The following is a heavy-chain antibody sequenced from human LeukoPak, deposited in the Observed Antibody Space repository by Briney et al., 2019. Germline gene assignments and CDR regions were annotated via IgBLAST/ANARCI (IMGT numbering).Heavy chain of an antibody. D-gene: IGHD2-2*01. Sequence: ASVKVSCKASGYTFTGYYMHWVRQAPGQGLEWMGWINPNSGGTNYAQKFQGRVTMTRDTSISTAYMELSRLGSDDTAVYYCARDLSYCSSTSCYYFDYWGQGTLVTVSS. CDR1: GYTFTGYY. V-gene: IGHV1-2*02. CDR2: INPNSGGT. CDR3: ARDLSYCSSTSCYYFDY. J-gene: IGHJ4*02.